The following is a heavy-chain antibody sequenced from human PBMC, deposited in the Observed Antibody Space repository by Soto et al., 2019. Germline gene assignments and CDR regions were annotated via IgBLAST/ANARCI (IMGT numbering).Heavy chain of an antibody. CDR1: GYTFTSYG. V-gene: IGHV1-18*04. D-gene: IGHD3-22*01. J-gene: IGHJ4*02. CDR3: ARPGYYYDSSGYYRNSYYFDY. Sequence: ASVKVSCKASGYTFTSYGISWVRQAPGQGLEWMGWISAYNGNTNYAQKLQGRVTMTTDTSTSTAYMELRSLRSDDTAVYYCARPGYYYDSSGYYRNSYYFDYWGQGTLVTVSS. CDR2: ISAYNGNT.